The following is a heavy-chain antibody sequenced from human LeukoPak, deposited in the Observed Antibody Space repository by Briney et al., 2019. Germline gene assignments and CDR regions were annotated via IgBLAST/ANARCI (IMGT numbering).Heavy chain of an antibody. V-gene: IGHV3-23*01. D-gene: IGHD6-13*01. CDR1: GFTFSSYA. J-gene: IGHJ4*02. Sequence: PGGSLRLSCAASGFTFSSYAMRWVRQAPGKGLEWVSAISGSGGSTYYADSVKGRFTISRDNSKNTLYLQMNSLRAEDTAVYYCAKDSRYSSSPLDYWGQGTLVTVSS. CDR2: ISGSGGST. CDR3: AKDSRYSSSPLDY.